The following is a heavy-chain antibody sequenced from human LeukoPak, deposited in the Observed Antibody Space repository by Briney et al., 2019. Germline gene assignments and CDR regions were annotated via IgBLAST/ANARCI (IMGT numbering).Heavy chain of an antibody. CDR1: GGTFSSYA. CDR3: ATFDSEGFEYFQH. D-gene: IGHD3-22*01. V-gene: IGHV1-2*02. J-gene: IGHJ1*01. CDR2: INPNSGGT. Sequence: GASVKVSCKASGGTFSSYAISWVRQAPGQGLEWMGWINPNSGGTNYAQKFQGRVTMTRDTSISTAYMELSRLRSDDTAVYYCATFDSEGFEYFQHWGQGTLVTVSS.